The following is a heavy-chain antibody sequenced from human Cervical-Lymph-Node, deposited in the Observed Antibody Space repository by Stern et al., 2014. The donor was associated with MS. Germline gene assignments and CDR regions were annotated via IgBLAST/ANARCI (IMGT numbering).Heavy chain of an antibody. CDR3: ARDRAIQLWYQGLDY. D-gene: IGHD5-18*01. CDR1: GFTFSSYG. J-gene: IGHJ4*02. Sequence: QVQLVESGGGVVQPGRSLRLSCAASGFTFSSYGMHWVRQAPGKGLEWVAVIWYDGSNKYYADSVKGRFTISRDNSKNTLYLQMNSLRAEDTAVYYCARDRAIQLWYQGLDYWGQGTLVTVSS. V-gene: IGHV3-33*01. CDR2: IWYDGSNK.